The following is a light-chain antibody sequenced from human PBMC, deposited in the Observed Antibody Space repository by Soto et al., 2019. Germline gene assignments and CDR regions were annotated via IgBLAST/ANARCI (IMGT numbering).Light chain of an antibody. Sequence: QSALTQPTSVSGSPGQSITISCTGTSSDVGRYKYVSWYQQHPGRAPKLMIYDVNNRPSGVSNRFSGSKSGNTASLTISGLQAEDEADYFCTSFTTSSTLVFGGGTKLTVL. CDR2: DVN. CDR1: SSDVGRYKY. CDR3: TSFTTSSTLV. J-gene: IGLJ2*01. V-gene: IGLV2-14*01.